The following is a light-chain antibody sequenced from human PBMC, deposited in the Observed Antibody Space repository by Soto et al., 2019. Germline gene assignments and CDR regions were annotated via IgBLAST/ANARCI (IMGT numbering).Light chain of an antibody. CDR3: SSYTSSGTLGF. Sequence: QSVLTQPASVSASPGQSITISCTGTSSDVGGYNYVSWYQQHPGKAPKLMIYDVSNRPSGVSNRFSDSKSGNTASLTISGLQAEDEADYYCSSYTSSGTLGFFGTGTKVTVL. CDR2: DVS. CDR1: SSDVGGYNY. J-gene: IGLJ1*01. V-gene: IGLV2-14*01.